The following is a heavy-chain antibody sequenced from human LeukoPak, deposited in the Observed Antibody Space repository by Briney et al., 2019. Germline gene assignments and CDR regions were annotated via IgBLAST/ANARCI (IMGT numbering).Heavy chain of an antibody. CDR2: IYYSGST. V-gene: IGHV4-39*07. J-gene: IGHJ4*02. D-gene: IGHD2-8*01. CDR1: GGSISSSSYY. CDR3: ARDLGVR. Sequence: PSETLSLTCTVSGGSISSSSYYWGWIRQPPGKGLEWIGSIYYSGSTYYNPSLKSRVTISVDTSKNQFSLKLTSVTAADTAVYYCARDLGVRWGQGTLVTVSS.